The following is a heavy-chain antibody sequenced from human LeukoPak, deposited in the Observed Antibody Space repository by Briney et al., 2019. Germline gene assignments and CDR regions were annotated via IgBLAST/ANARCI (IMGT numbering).Heavy chain of an antibody. D-gene: IGHD3-3*01. CDR2: IYNSGST. CDR1: GGSISSYY. Sequence: SETLSLTCTVSGGSISSYYWSWIRQPPGKGLEWIGYIYNSGSTNYNPSLKSRVTISVDTSKNQFSLKLSSVTAADTAVYYCTASFRSGYDYWGQGTLVTASS. J-gene: IGHJ4*02. CDR3: TASFRSGYDY. V-gene: IGHV4-59*01.